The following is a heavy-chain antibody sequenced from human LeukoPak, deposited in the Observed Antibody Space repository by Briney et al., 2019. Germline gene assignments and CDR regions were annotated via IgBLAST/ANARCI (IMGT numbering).Heavy chain of an antibody. Sequence: GGSLRLSCAASGFTFSSYSMNWVRQAPGKGLEWVSSISSNSSYIYYADSVKGRFTISRDNAKNSLYLQMNSLRAEDTAVYYCARIAVAGTGDYWGQGTLVTVSS. J-gene: IGHJ4*02. D-gene: IGHD6-19*01. CDR2: ISSNSSYI. V-gene: IGHV3-21*01. CDR3: ARIAVAGTGDY. CDR1: GFTFSSYS.